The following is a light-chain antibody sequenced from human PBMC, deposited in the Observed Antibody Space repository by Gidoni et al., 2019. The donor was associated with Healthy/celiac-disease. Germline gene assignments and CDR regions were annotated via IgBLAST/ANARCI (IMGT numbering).Light chain of an antibody. CDR1: QTISSW. CDR2: KAS. V-gene: IGKV1-5*03. CDR3: QQYNSYSGT. J-gene: IGKJ1*01. Sequence: DIQMTQSPSTLSASVGDRVTITGRASQTISSWLAWYQQKPGKAPKLLIYKASSLESGVPSRFSGSGSGTEFTRTIRSLQPDDFATYYCQQYNSYSGTFXQXTKVXIK.